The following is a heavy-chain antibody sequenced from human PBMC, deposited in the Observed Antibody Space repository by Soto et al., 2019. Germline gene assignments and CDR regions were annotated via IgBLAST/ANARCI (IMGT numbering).Heavy chain of an antibody. J-gene: IGHJ4*02. CDR3: ARGYGYCSGGSCPIDD. CDR2: INHSGST. V-gene: IGHV4-34*01. CDR1: GGSFSGYY. D-gene: IGHD2-15*01. Sequence: SETLSLTCAVYGGSFSGYYWSWIRQPPGKGLEWIGEINHSGSTNYNPSLKSRVTISVDTSKNQFSLKLSSVTAADTAVYYCARGYGYCSGGSCPIDDRGQGTLVTVSS.